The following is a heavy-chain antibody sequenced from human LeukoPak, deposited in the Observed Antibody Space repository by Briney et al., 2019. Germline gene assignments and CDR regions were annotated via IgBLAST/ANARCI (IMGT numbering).Heavy chain of an antibody. J-gene: IGHJ4*02. V-gene: IGHV3-11*04. Sequence: GGSLRPSCAASGFPFSDYYMSWIRQAPGKGLEWVSYISSSGSTIYYADSVKGRFTISRDNSKNTLYLQMNSLRAEDTAVYYCANPNYYDSSGQYYFDYWGQGTLVTVSS. D-gene: IGHD3-22*01. CDR3: ANPNYYDSSGQYYFDY. CDR2: ISSSGSTI. CDR1: GFPFSDYY.